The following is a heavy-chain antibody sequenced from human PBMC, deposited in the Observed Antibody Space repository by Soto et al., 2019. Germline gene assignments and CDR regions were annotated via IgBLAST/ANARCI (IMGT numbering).Heavy chain of an antibody. Sequence: SETLSLTCAVSGGSISSGGYSWSWIRQPPGKGLEWIGYIYHSGSTYYNPSLKSRVTISVDRSKNQFSLKLSSVTAADTAVYYPARDRSTRIAAAGKGYYYSGMAVWGQGTTVTVS. CDR1: GGSISSGGYS. J-gene: IGHJ6*02. V-gene: IGHV4-30-2*01. CDR3: ARDRSTRIAAAGKGYYYSGMAV. CDR2: IYHSGST. D-gene: IGHD6-13*01.